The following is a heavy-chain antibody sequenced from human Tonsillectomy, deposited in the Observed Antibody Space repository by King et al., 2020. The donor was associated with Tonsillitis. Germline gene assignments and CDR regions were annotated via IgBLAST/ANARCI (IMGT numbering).Heavy chain of an antibody. CDR3: AKERGALYYDFWSGSGYDL. CDR1: GFTFSSYG. CDR2: ISYDGSDK. V-gene: IGHV3-30*18. D-gene: IGHD3-3*01. J-gene: IGHJ2*01. Sequence: VQLVESGGGVVQPGRSLRLSCAASGFTFSSYGMHWVRQAPGKGLEWVAVISYDGSDKYYADSGKGRITISRDNSKNTLYLQMNSLRAEDTAVYYCAKERGALYYDFWSGSGYDLWGRGTLVTVSS.